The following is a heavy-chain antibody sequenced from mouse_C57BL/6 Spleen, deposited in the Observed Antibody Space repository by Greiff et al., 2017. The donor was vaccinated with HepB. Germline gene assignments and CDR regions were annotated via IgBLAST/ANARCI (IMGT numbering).Heavy chain of an antibody. CDR1: GFTFSDAW. V-gene: IGHV6-6*01. CDR2: IRNKANNHAT. CDR3: TRHGYYAWFAY. J-gene: IGHJ3*01. Sequence: EVQRVESGGGLVQPGGSMKLSCAASGFTFSDAWMDWVRQSPEKGLEWVAEIRNKANNHATYYAESVKGRFTISRDDSKSSVYLQMNSLRAEDTGIYYCTRHGYYAWFAYWGQGTLVTVSA. D-gene: IGHD2-3*01.